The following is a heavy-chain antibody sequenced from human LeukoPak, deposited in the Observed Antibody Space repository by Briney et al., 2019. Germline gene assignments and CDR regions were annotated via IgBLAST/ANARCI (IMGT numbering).Heavy chain of an antibody. D-gene: IGHD1-26*01. CDR2: IYYSGNT. CDR3: ARDPSGSGSYYYFDP. Sequence: SETLSLTCTVSGGPVNSYYWSWIRQPPGKGLEWIGYIYYSGNTNYNPSLESRVAISVDTSKNQFSLKLKSLTAADTAVYYCARDPSGSGSYYYFDPWGQGTLVTVSS. V-gene: IGHV4-59*02. J-gene: IGHJ5*02. CDR1: GGPVNSYY.